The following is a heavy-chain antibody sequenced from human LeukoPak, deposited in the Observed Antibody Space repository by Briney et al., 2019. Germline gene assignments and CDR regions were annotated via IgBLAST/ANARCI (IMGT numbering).Heavy chain of an antibody. CDR1: GFTFDDYA. D-gene: IGHD3-10*01. CDR2: ISWNSGTI. CDR3: AKVAIYGSRNWQYYFDY. Sequence: GGSLRLSCAASGFTFDDYAMHWVRQVPGKGLEWVSGISWNSGTIDYADSVKGRFTISRDNAKNSLYLQMNSLRAEDTALYYCAKVAIYGSRNWQYYFDYWGQGTLVTVSS. J-gene: IGHJ4*02. V-gene: IGHV3-9*01.